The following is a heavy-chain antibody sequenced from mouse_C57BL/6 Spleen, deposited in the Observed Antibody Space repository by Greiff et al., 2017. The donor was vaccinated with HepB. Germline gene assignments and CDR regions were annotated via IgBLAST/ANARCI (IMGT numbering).Heavy chain of an antibody. CDR2: INPSNGGT. J-gene: IGHJ4*01. CDR3: ARGGEVSSAMDY. D-gene: IGHD1-3*01. V-gene: IGHV1-53*01. Sequence: QVQLQQSGTELVKPGASVKLSCKASGYTFTSYWMHWVKQRPGQGLEWIGNINPSNGGTNYNEKFKSKATLTVDKSSSTAYMQLSSLTSEDSAVYYCARGGEVSSAMDYWGQGTSVTVSS. CDR1: GYTFTSYW.